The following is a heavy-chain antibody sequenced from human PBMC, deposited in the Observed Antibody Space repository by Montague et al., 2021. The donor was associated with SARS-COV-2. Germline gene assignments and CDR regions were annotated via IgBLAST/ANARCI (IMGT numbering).Heavy chain of an antibody. CDR2: ISNGGRT. J-gene: IGHJ4*02. CDR3: ARHRRYDVVTYYPDF. V-gene: IGHV4-39*01. D-gene: IGHD3-9*01. CDR1: GGSSDSDNFF. Sequence: SETLSLTCSVSGGSSDSDNFFWGWIRQPPGKRLEWIGVISNGGRTFYNPSLKSRVTISVHTSRNQLSLNVKSVTAADTAVYYCARHRRYDVVTYYPDFWGQGILVTVYS.